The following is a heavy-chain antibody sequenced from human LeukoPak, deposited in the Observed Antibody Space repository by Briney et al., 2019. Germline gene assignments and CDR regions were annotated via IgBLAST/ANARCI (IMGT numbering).Heavy chain of an antibody. J-gene: IGHJ4*02. D-gene: IGHD2-15*01. Sequence: ASVKVSCKASGYTFTGYYMHWVRQAPGQGLEWMGWINPNRGGTNYAQKFQGRVTMTRDTSISTAYMELSRLRSDDTAVYYCARDISLVVAATQDYWGQGTLVTVSS. CDR3: ARDISLVVAATQDY. V-gene: IGHV1-2*02. CDR2: INPNRGGT. CDR1: GYTFTGYY.